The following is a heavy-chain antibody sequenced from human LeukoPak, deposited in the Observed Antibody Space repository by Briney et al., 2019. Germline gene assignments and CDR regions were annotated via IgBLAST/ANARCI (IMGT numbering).Heavy chain of an antibody. D-gene: IGHD3-22*01. Sequence: GSSVKVSCKASGGTFSSYAISWVRQAPGQGLEWMGGIIPIFGTANYAQKFQGRVTITADESTSTAYMEQSSLRSEDTAVHYCARDYYDSSGYPYFDYWGQGTLVTVSS. CDR2: IIPIFGTA. J-gene: IGHJ4*02. V-gene: IGHV1-69*01. CDR3: ARDYYDSSGYPYFDY. CDR1: GGTFSSYA.